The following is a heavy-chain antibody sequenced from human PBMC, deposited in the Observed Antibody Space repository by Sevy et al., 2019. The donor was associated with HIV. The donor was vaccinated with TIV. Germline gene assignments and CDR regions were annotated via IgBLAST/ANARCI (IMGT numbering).Heavy chain of an antibody. V-gene: IGHV3-30*18. CDR3: AKDLLQLTITELAQDYYYGMDV. D-gene: IGHD5-12*01. Sequence: GGSLRLSCAASGFTFSNYGIHWVRQAPGKGLEWVAITSYDGHNNYYEDSVKGRFTISRDNSKNTLYLQMNSLRAEDTAVYYCAKDLLQLTITELAQDYYYGMDVWGQGTTVTVSS. J-gene: IGHJ6*02. CDR1: GFTFSNYG. CDR2: TSYDGHNN.